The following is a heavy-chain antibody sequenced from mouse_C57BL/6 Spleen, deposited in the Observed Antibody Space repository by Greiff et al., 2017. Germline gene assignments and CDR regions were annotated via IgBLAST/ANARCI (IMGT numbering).Heavy chain of an antibody. CDR1: GFNITDYS. V-gene: IGHV14-2*01. D-gene: IGHD1-1*01. J-gene: IGHJ2*01. Sequence: EVQLQQSGAELVKPGASVKLSCTASGFNITDYSMHWVKQRTEQGLEWIGRIDPEDGETKYAPKFQGKATITADTSSNTAYLQLSSLTSEDTAVYYCARERFITTVVATGDYWGQGTTLTVSS. CDR3: ARERFITTVVATGDY. CDR2: IDPEDGET.